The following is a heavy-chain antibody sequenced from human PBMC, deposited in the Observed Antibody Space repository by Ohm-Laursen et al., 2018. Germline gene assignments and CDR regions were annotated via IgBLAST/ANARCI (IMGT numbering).Heavy chain of an antibody. CDR2: ISGSGGST. D-gene: IGHD3-16*01. CDR3: AKYDSKHFDY. J-gene: IGHJ4*02. CDR1: GFTFSSYA. V-gene: IGHV3-23*01. Sequence: SLRLSCSASGFTFSSYAMSWVRQAPGKGLEWVSAISGSGGSTYYADSVKGRFTISRDNSKNTLYLQMNSLRVEDTAVYYCAKYDSKHFDYWGQGTLVTVSS.